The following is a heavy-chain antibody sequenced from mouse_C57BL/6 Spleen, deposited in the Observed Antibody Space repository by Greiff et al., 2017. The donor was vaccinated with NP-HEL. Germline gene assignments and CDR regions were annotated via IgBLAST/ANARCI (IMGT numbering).Heavy chain of an antibody. Sequence: VQLQQPGAELVRPGTSVKLSCKASGYTFTSYWMHWVKQRPGQGLEWIGVIDPSDSYTNYNQKFKGKATLTVDTSSSTAYMQLSSLTSEDSAVYYCARSFRQLRLGYFDYWGQGTTLTVSS. CDR2: IDPSDSYT. J-gene: IGHJ2*01. D-gene: IGHD3-2*02. V-gene: IGHV1-59*01. CDR1: GYTFTSYW. CDR3: ARSFRQLRLGYFDY.